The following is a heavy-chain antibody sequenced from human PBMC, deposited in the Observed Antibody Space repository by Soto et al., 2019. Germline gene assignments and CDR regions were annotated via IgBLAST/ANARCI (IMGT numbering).Heavy chain of an antibody. CDR1: GFTFSSYA. D-gene: IGHD6-6*01. V-gene: IGHV3-30-3*01. CDR2: ISYDGSNK. J-gene: IGHJ4*02. CDR3: ASIAARTPIDY. Sequence: QVQLVESGGGVVQPGRSLRLSCAASGFTFSSYAMHWVRQAPGKGLEWVAVISYDGSNKYYADSVKGRFTISRDNSNNTLYLQMNSLRAEDTAVYYCASIAARTPIDYWGQGTLVTVSS.